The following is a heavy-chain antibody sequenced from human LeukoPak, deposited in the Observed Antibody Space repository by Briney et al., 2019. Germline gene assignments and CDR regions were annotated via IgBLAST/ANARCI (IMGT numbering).Heavy chain of an antibody. D-gene: IGHD6-6*01. CDR1: GGSFSGYY. J-gene: IGHJ5*02. CDR3: ATEARPGYNWFDP. CDR2: INHSGST. V-gene: IGHV4-34*01. Sequence: SETLSLTCAVYGGSFSGYYWSWIRQPPGKGLEWIGEINHSGSTNYNPSLKSRVTISVDTSKNQFSLKLSSVTAADTAVYYCATEARPGYNWFDPWGQGTLVTVSS.